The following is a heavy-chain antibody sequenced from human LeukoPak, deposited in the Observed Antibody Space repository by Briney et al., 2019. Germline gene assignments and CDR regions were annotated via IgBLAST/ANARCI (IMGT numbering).Heavy chain of an antibody. V-gene: IGHV3-23*01. D-gene: IGHD4-17*01. CDR3: ANPPTTVTTMDV. CDR2: ISGSGGST. CDR1: GFTFSSYA. Sequence: HPGGSLRLSCAASGFTFSSYAMSWVRQAPGKGLEWVSAISGSGGSTYYADSVKGRFTISRDNSKNTLYLQMNSLRAEDTAVYYCANPPTTVTTMDVWGQGTTVTVSS. J-gene: IGHJ6*02.